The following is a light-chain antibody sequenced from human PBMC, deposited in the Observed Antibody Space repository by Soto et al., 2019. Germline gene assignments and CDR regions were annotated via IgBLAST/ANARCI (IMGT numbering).Light chain of an antibody. V-gene: IGKV1-33*01. J-gene: IGKJ5*01. CDR1: QDISNN. Sequence: DIQMTQSPSSLSVSVGDRVTITCQASQDISNNLNWYQQKPGKAPKLLIYDASNLETGVPSRFSGSGSGTDFIFTISSLQPEDIATYYCQQYDNVPITFGQGTRLESK. CDR3: QQYDNVPIT. CDR2: DAS.